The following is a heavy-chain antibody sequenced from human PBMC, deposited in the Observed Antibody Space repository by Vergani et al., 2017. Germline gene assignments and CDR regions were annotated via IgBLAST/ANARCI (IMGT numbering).Heavy chain of an antibody. CDR1: GFTFSSYS. Sequence: EVQLVESGGGLVKPGGSLRLSCAASGFTFSSYSMNWVRQAPGKGLEWVSSISSSSSYIYYADSVKGRFTISRDNAKNSLYLQMNSLRAEDTAVYYCAKVEPELYGDYDVGWFDPWGQGTLVTVSS. V-gene: IGHV3-21*04. J-gene: IGHJ5*02. CDR3: AKVEPELYGDYDVGWFDP. D-gene: IGHD4-17*01. CDR2: ISSSSSYI.